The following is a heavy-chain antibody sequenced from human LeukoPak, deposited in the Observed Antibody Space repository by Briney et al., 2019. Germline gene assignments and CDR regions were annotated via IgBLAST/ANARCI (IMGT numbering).Heavy chain of an antibody. CDR3: VRDPGYESWSPFWGGMDV. J-gene: IGHJ6*04. Sequence: PGGSLRLSCAASGFTFSSSWMHWVRQAPGKGLVWVSRITRDGSSTTYADSVKGRFTTSRDNAKNTLYLQMDSLRDDDTAVYYCVRDPGYESWSPFWGGMDVWGNGTTVIVSS. V-gene: IGHV3-74*01. CDR1: GFTFSSSW. CDR2: ITRDGSST. D-gene: IGHD3-16*01.